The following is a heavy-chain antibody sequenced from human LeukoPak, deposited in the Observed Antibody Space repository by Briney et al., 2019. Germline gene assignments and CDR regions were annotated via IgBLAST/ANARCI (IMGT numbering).Heavy chain of an antibody. Sequence: GGSLRLSCAASGFTFDDYAMHWVRQAPGKGLEWVSGIGWNSGGIVYADSVKGRFTISRDNAKNSLYLQMNSLGAEDTALYYCAREVVAVPAAGNNWFDPWGQGTLVTVSS. CDR3: AREVVAVPAAGNNWFDP. D-gene: IGHD2-2*01. CDR1: GFTFDDYA. J-gene: IGHJ5*02. CDR2: IGWNSGGI. V-gene: IGHV3-9*01.